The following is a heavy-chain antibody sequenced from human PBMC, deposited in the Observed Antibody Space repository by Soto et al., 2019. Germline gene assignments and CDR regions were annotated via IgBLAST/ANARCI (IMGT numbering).Heavy chain of an antibody. D-gene: IGHD5-12*01. V-gene: IGHV1-69*02. J-gene: IGHJ4*02. CDR1: GGTFSSYT. CDR2: IIPILGIA. CDR3: AMMATTEAFDY. Sequence: QVQLVQSGAEVKKPGSSVKVSCKASGGTFSSYTISWVRQAPGQGLEWMGRIIPILGIANYAQKFQGRVTXTXXKSTSTAYMELSSLRSEDTAVYYCAMMATTEAFDYWGQGTLVTVSS.